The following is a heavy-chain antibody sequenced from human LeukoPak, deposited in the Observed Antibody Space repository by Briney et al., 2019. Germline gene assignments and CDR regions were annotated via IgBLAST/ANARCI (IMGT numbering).Heavy chain of an antibody. CDR3: ARDGVVVPAAMRDEKYYYYYGMDV. CDR1: GYTFTSYY. CDR2: INPSGGST. V-gene: IGHV1-46*01. Sequence: ASVKVSCKASGYTFTSYYMHWVRQAPGQGLEWMGIINPSGGSTSYAQKFQGRVTMTRDTSTSTVYMELSSLRSEDTAVYYCARDGVVVPAAMRDEKYYYYYGMDVWGKGTTVTVSS. J-gene: IGHJ6*04. D-gene: IGHD2-2*01.